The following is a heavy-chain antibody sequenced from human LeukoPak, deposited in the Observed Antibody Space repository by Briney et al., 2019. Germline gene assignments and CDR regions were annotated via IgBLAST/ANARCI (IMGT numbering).Heavy chain of an antibody. CDR1: GFTFSTYN. J-gene: IGHJ4*02. CDR3: ARVESGWSKGDY. V-gene: IGHV3-21*01. CDR2: ISSSSSYI. D-gene: IGHD6-19*01. Sequence: KPGGSLRLSCAASGFTFSTYNMNWVRQAPGKGLEWVSSISSSSSYIYYAASVKGRFTISRDNAKNSPYLQMNSLRAEDTAMYYCARVESGWSKGDYGGQGTLVTVSS.